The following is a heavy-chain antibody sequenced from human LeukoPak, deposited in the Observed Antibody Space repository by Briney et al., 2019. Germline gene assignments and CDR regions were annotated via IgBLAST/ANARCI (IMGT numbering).Heavy chain of an antibody. CDR2: ISGSGGST. J-gene: IGHJ4*02. V-gene: IGHV3-23*01. Sequence: PGGSLRLSCAASGFTFSSYAMSWVRQGPGKGLEWVSAISGSGGSTYYADSAKGRFTISRDNSKNTLYLQMNSLRAEDTAVYYCAKDQLRYFDWSAPYYFDYWGQGTLVTVSS. CDR1: GFTFSSYA. D-gene: IGHD3-9*01. CDR3: AKDQLRYFDWSAPYYFDY.